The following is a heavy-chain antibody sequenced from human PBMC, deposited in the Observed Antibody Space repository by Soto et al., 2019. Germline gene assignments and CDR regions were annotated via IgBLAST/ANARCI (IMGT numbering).Heavy chain of an antibody. CDR1: GFTFSSYS. CDR2: ISSSGGST. Sequence: EVQLVESGGGLVKPGGSLRLSCAASGFTFSSYSMNWVRQAPGKGLEWVSSISSSGGSTYYADSVKGRFTISRDNSTNTLYLQRNSLRADDTAVYYCARTAENSGVVTPWWFAPWGQGTLVTVYS. D-gene: IGHD2-21*02. J-gene: IGHJ5*02. CDR3: ARTAENSGVVTPWWFAP. V-gene: IGHV3-21*04.